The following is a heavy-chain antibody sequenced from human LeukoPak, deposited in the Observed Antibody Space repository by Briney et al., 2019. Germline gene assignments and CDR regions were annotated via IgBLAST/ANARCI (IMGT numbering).Heavy chain of an antibody. Sequence: SETLSLTCAVYGGSFSGYYWSWIRQPPGKGLEWTGEINHSGSTNYNPSLKSRVTISVDTSKNQFSLKLSSVTAADTAVYYCARGLRWPTYFDYWGQGTLVTVSS. CDR1: GGSFSGYY. V-gene: IGHV4-34*01. J-gene: IGHJ4*02. CDR3: ARGLRWPTYFDY. CDR2: INHSGST. D-gene: IGHD4-23*01.